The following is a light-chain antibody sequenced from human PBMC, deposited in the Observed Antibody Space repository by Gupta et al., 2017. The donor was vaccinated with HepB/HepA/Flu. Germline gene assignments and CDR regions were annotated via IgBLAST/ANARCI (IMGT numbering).Light chain of an antibody. CDR3: QQTYSTPRT. CDR2: GAS. V-gene: IGKV1-39*01. Sequence: DIQMTQSPSSLSASVGYRVTITCRASQSISRFLNWYQQKPGKAPKLLIYGASTLQSGVPSRFSGSGSGTDFTLTISTLQPEDCGTYYCQQTYSTPRTFGGGTKVEIK. CDR1: QSISRF. J-gene: IGKJ4*01.